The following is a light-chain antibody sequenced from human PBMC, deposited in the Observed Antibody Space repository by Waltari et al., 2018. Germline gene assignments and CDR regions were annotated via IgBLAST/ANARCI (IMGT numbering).Light chain of an antibody. Sequence: QSVLTQPPSASGTPGQRVTISCSGSSSHIGRNTVNCYPQLPGTAPKLLIYSNNQRPSGVSDRFSGSKSGTSAALAISGLQSEDEADYYCAAWDDSLNGVVFGGGTKLTVL. CDR3: AAWDDSLNGVV. CDR1: SSHIGRNT. J-gene: IGLJ2*01. CDR2: SNN. V-gene: IGLV1-44*01.